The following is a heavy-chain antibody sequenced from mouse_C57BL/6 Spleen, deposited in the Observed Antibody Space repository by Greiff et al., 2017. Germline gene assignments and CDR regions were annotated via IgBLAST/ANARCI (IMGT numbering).Heavy chain of an antibody. CDR1: GYTFTSSG. J-gene: IGHJ3*01. D-gene: IGHD2-3*01. CDR2: IDPSDSYT. V-gene: IGHV1-69*01. Sequence: QVQLQQPGAELVMPGASVKLSCKASGYTFTSSGWHWVKQRPGQGLVWIGEIDPSDSYTNYNQKFKGKSTLTVDKSSSTAYMQLSSLTSEDSAVYYCARDGYYGAWFAYWGQGTLVTVSA. CDR3: ARDGYYGAWFAY.